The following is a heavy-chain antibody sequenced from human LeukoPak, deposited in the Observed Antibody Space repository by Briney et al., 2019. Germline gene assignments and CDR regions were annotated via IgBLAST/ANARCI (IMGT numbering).Heavy chain of an antibody. CDR2: ISSSSSTI. V-gene: IGHV3-48*01. D-gene: IGHD5-24*01. J-gene: IGHJ4*02. CDR3: ARAANVEKFDY. Sequence: GGSLRLSCAASGFAFSSYSMNWVRQAPGKGLEWVSYISSSSSTIYYADSVKGRFTISRDNAKNSLYLQMNSLRAEDTAVYYCARAANVEKFDYWGQGTLVSVSS. CDR1: GFAFSSYS.